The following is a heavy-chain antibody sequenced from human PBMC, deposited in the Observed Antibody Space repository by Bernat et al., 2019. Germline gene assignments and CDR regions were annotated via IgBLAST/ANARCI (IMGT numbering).Heavy chain of an antibody. CDR2: ISISSAYI. J-gene: IGHJ4*02. CDR3: ASGSMGVPTALTYYFDY. CDR1: GFTFSTYS. Sequence: EVQLVESGGGLVKPGGSLRLSCAVSGFTFSTYSMNWLRQAPGKGLEWVSSISISSAYIYYADSMKGRFTISRDNAKNSLYLQMNSLRAEDTAVYYCASGSMGVPTALTYYFDYWGQGALVTVSS. D-gene: IGHD2-2*01. V-gene: IGHV3-21*01.